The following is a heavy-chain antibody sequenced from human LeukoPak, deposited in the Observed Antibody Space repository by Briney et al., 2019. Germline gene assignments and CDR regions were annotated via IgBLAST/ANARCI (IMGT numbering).Heavy chain of an antibody. CDR3: ARTHGYSYGYFDY. D-gene: IGHD5-18*01. Sequence: PSETLSLTCTVSDGSISSSSYYWAWIRQPPGKGPEWIGSFYYSGSTDHNPSLQSRVTISGDTSKNQFSLKVSSVTAADTAVYYCARTHGYSYGYFDYWGQGTLVTDSS. CDR2: FYYSGST. CDR1: DGSISSSSYY. V-gene: IGHV4-39*01. J-gene: IGHJ4*02.